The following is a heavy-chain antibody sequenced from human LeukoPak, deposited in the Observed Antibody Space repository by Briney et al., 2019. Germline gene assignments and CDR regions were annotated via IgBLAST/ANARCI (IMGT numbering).Heavy chain of an antibody. Sequence: SQTLSLTCTVSGGSISSGSYYWSWIRQPAGKGLEWIGRIYTSGSTNYNPSLKSRVTISVDTSKNQFSLKLSSVTAADTAVYYCARGDSSGYYPYFDYWGQGTLVIVSS. CDR3: ARGDSSGYYPYFDY. CDR2: IYTSGST. D-gene: IGHD3-22*01. J-gene: IGHJ4*02. CDR1: GGSISSGSYY. V-gene: IGHV4-61*02.